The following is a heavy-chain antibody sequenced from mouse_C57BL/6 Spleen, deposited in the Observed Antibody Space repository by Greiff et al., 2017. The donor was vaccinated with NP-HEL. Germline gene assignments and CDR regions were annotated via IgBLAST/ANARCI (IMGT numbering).Heavy chain of an antibody. D-gene: IGHD1-1*01. V-gene: IGHV1-82*01. J-gene: IGHJ2*01. CDR1: GYAFSSSW. CDR2: IYPGDGDT. CDR3: AGVITTVVSPLDY. Sequence: QVQLQQSGPELVKPGASVKISCKASGYAFSSSWMNWVKQRPGKGLEWIGRIYPGDGDTNYNGKFKGKATLTADKSSSTAYMQLSSLTSEDSAVYFCAGVITTVVSPLDYWGQGTTLTVSS.